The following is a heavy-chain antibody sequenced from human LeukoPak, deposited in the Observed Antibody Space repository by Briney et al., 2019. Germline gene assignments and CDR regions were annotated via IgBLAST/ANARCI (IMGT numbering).Heavy chain of an antibody. V-gene: IGHV1-24*01. D-gene: IGHD4-17*01. CDR1: GYTLTELS. J-gene: IGHJ1*01. CDR3: ATDPYGYRYFQH. CDR2: FDPEDGET. Sequence: ASVKVSCKVSGYTLTELSMHWERQAPGKGLEWMGGFDPEDGETIYAQKFQGRVTMTEDTSTDTAYMELSSLRSEDTAVYYCATDPYGYRYFQHWGQGTLVTVSS.